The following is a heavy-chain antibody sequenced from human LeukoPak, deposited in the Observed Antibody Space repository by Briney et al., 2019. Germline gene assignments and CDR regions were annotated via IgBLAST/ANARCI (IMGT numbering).Heavy chain of an antibody. J-gene: IGHJ6*02. CDR2: ISGSGGIT. D-gene: IGHD3-10*01. CDR1: GFTFSNYV. V-gene: IGHV3-23*01. CDR3: AKGVHYGMDV. Sequence: GGSLRLSCAASGFTFSNYVMNWVRQAPGKGLEWVSDISGSGGITNYADSVKGRFTIFRDNSINTLYLQMKTLRDEDTAIYYCAKGVHYGMDVWGQGTTVTVSS.